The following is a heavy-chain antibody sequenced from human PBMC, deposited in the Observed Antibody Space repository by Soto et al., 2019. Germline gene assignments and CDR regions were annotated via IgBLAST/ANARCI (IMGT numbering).Heavy chain of an antibody. CDR2: IRSEANGRTT. D-gene: IGHD1-26*01. CDR3: TRVGKFDY. J-gene: IGHJ4*02. CDR1: GFTFADYT. V-gene: IGHV3-49*04. Sequence: LRLSFTGSGFTFADYTMSWVRQAPGKGLEWVGLIRSEANGRTTHYAASVHGGFIISRDDSRGIAFLQMNNLKSEDTAVYYCTRVGKFDYWGQGTLVTVSS.